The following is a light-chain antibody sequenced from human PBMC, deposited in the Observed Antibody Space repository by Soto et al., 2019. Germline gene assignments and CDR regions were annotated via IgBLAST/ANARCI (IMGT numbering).Light chain of an antibody. J-gene: IGLJ1*01. V-gene: IGLV1-44*01. Sequence: QSVLTQPPSVSGTPGQRVTISGSGSSSNIGGNTVNWYQHLPGTAPKVLIYADNQWPSGVPDRFSGSKSATSASLAISGLQSEDEADYYCVTWDESLNSRVFGTGSKLT. CDR3: VTWDESLNSRV. CDR2: ADN. CDR1: SSNIGGNT.